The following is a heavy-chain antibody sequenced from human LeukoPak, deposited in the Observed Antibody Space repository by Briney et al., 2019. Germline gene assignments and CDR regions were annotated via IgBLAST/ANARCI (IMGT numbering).Heavy chain of an antibody. CDR1: GFTFSTYW. J-gene: IGHJ4*02. V-gene: IGHV3-7*01. Sequence: GGSLRLSCSASGFTFSTYWMSWVRQAPGKGLEWVANMRRDGNEIYYLDSVRGRFTISRDNAKNSLYLQMNSLRAEDTAVYYCARGVTRYCSSTSCYYFDYWGQGTLVTVSS. D-gene: IGHD2-2*01. CDR2: MRRDGNEI. CDR3: ARGVTRYCSSTSCYYFDY.